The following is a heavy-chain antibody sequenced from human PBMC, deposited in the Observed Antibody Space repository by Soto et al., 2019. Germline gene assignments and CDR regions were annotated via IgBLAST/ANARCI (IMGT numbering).Heavy chain of an antibody. CDR2: INPNSGGT. Sequence: GASVKISSKASGYTFTGYYMHWVRQAPGQGLEWMGWINPNSGGTNYAQQFQGMVTMTRDTSISTAYMELSRLRSDDTAVYYWARVRRGATLSNFDYWGQRNLGTASS. D-gene: IGHD1-26*01. CDR3: ARVRRGATLSNFDY. J-gene: IGHJ4*02. CDR1: GYTFTGYY. V-gene: IGHV1-2*02.